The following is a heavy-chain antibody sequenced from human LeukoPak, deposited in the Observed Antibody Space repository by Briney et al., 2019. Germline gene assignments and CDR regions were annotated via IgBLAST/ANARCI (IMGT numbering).Heavy chain of an antibody. Sequence: GGSLRLSCAASGFTFSSYWMSWVRQAPGKGLEWVANIKQDGSDKYYVDSVKGRFTISRDNAKNSLYLQINSLRAEDTAVYYCARTTVVGSYFAYWGQATPVTVPS. CDR2: IKQDGSDK. CDR1: GFTFSSYW. V-gene: IGHV3-7*03. D-gene: IGHD4-23*01. CDR3: ARTTVVGSYFAY. J-gene: IGHJ4*02.